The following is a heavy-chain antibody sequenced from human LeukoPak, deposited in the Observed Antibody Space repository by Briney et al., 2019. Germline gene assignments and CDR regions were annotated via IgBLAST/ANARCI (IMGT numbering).Heavy chain of an antibody. CDR3: ARSIAAAGHDAFDI. D-gene: IGHD6-13*01. V-gene: IGHV4-59*01. CDR2: IYYSGST. Sequence: PSETLSLTCTVSGGSISSYYWSWIRQPPGKGLEWIGYIYYSGSTNYNPSLKSRVTISVDTSKNQFSLKLSSVTAADTAVYYCARSIAAAGHDAFDIWGQGTMVTVSS. J-gene: IGHJ3*02. CDR1: GGSISSYY.